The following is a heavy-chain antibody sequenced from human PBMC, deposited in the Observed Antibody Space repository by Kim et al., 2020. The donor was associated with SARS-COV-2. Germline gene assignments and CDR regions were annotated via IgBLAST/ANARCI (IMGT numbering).Heavy chain of an antibody. CDR3: AREWVSGYDFSPREFSD. CDR1: GFTFSSYW. Sequence: GGSLRLSCAASGFTFSSYWMSWVRQAPGKGLEWVSNTKQDGSEKYYVDSVKGRFTISGDNAKNSLYLQMNSLRAEDTAVYYCAREWVSGYDFSPREFSDWVQGSLVTDSP. J-gene: IGHJ4*02. CDR2: TKQDGSEK. D-gene: IGHD5-12*01. V-gene: IGHV3-7*01.